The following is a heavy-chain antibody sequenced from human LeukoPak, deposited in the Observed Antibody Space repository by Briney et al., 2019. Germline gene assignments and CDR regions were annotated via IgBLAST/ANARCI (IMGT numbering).Heavy chain of an antibody. D-gene: IGHD3-22*01. CDR1: GFIVSMYG. CDR3: ARDGSPSYYYDSSGPRNAFDI. V-gene: IGHV3-33*01. J-gene: IGHJ3*02. CDR2: IWYEGSNK. Sequence: AGGSVRLFWAASGFIVSMYGVQWVRQAPGRGREWVAFIWYEGSNKYYADSVKGRFTISRDNSKNTLYLQMNSLRAEDTAVYYCARDGSPSYYYDSSGPRNAFDIWGQGTMVTVSS.